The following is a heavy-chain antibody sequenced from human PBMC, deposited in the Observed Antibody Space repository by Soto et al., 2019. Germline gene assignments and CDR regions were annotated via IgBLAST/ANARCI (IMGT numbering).Heavy chain of an antibody. CDR3: ARVHHAAAPHNDALGS. J-gene: IGHJ3*02. Sequence: EVQLVESGGGLVQPGGSLRLSCAASGFTFSIYAMNWLRQAPGKGLEYVSAISSDGGSAYYANSVTGRFSISRDNSKNTLYLQMGSLRPEDMAVYYCARVHHAAAPHNDALGSWCEGTNVTLSS. V-gene: IGHV3-64*01. CDR2: ISSDGGSA. CDR1: GFTFSIYA. D-gene: IGHD6-13*01.